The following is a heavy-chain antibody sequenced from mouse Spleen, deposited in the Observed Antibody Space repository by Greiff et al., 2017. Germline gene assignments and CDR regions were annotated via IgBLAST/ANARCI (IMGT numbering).Heavy chain of an antibody. CDR2: IYPGSGNT. Sequence: QVQLKESGAELARPGASVKLSCKASGYTFTDYYINWVKQRTGQGLEWIGEIYPGSGNTYYNEKFKGKATLTADKSSSTAYMQLSSLTSEDSAVYFCAREDFYYGSRDAMDYWGQGTSVTVSS. J-gene: IGHJ4*01. V-gene: IGHV1-77*01. CDR1: GYTFTDYY. CDR3: AREDFYYGSRDAMDY. D-gene: IGHD1-1*01.